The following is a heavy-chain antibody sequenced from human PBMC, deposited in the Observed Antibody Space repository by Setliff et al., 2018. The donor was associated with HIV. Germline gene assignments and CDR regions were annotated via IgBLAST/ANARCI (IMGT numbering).Heavy chain of an antibody. Sequence: GGSLRLSCTTSGFTFGDYSMAWVRQAPDKGLEWVGFISSKTYGGPTEYAASVKGRFTISRDDSKSMAYLQMNSLKTEDTGVYYCIEDHGPAEAFDVWGQGTVVTVSS. CDR2: ISSKTYGGPT. J-gene: IGHJ3*01. V-gene: IGHV3-49*04. CDR1: GFTFGDYS. CDR3: IEDHGPAEAFDV.